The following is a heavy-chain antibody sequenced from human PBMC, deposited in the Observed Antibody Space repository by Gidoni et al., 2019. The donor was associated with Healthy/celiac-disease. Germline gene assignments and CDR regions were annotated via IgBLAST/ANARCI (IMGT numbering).Heavy chain of an antibody. CDR2: ISSSSSYT. CDR3: ARGGVYYDSSGYRRGIYFDY. D-gene: IGHD3-22*01. Sequence: QVQLVESGGGLVKPGGSLRLSCAASGFTFSDYYMSWIRQAPGKGLVWVSYISSSSSYTNYADSVKGRFTISRDNAKNSLYLQMNSLRAEDTAVYYCARGGVYYDSSGYRRGIYFDYWGQGTLVTVSS. V-gene: IGHV3-11*06. CDR1: GFTFSDYY. J-gene: IGHJ4*02.